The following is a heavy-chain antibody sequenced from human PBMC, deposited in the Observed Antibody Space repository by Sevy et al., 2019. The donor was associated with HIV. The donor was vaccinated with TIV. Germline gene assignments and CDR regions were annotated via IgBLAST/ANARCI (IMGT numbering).Heavy chain of an antibody. V-gene: IGHV1-46*01. CDR3: ARGDSSGVGRFRTALDPYDAFDI. CDR2: INPSGGST. Sequence: ASVKVSCKASGYTFTSYYMHWVRQAPGQGLEWMGIINPSGGSTSYAQKFQGRVTMTRDTSTSTVYMELSSLRSEDTAVYYCARGDSSGVGRFRTALDPYDAFDIWGQGTMVTVSS. J-gene: IGHJ3*02. CDR1: GYTFTSYY. D-gene: IGHD3-22*01.